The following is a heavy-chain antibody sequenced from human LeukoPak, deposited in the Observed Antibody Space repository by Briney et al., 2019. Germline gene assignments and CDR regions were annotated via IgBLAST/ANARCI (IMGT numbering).Heavy chain of an antibody. CDR2: IGSSSSYI. Sequence: GGSLRLSCAASGFTFSSYSMNWVRQAPGKGLEWVSSIGSSSSYIYYADSVKGRFTISRDNAKNSLYLQMNSLRAEDTAVYYCARDFLDIVVVVAAMADNWFDPWGQGTLVTVSS. J-gene: IGHJ5*02. CDR1: GFTFSSYS. V-gene: IGHV3-21*01. CDR3: ARDFLDIVVVVAAMADNWFDP. D-gene: IGHD2-15*01.